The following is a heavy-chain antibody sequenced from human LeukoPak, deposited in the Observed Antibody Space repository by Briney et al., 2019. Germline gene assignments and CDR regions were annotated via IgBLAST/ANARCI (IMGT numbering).Heavy chain of an antibody. V-gene: IGHV3-21*01. D-gene: IGHD3-10*01. CDR1: GFTFSNYY. CDR2: ITSTSNGAYM. Sequence: GGSLRLSCAASGFTFSNYYTHWVRQAPGKGPEWVSSITSTSNGAYMYYADSVKGRFTISRDNAKNSLYLQMNSLRAEDTAVYYCASDKVVRGSAFGSGWFDPWGQGTLVIVSS. J-gene: IGHJ5*02. CDR3: ASDKVVRGSAFGSGWFDP.